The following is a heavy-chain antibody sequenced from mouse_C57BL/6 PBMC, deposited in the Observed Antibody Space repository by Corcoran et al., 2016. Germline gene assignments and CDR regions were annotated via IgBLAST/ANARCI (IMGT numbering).Heavy chain of an antibody. CDR3: ARVDYDFPFAY. D-gene: IGHD2-4*01. CDR2: ISYDGSN. V-gene: IGHV3-6*01. Sequence: DVQLQESGPGLVKPSQSLSLTCSVTGYSITSGYYWNWIRQFPGNKLEWMGYISYDGSNNYNPSLKNRISITRDTSKNQFLLKLNSVTTEDTATYYCARVDYDFPFAYWGQGTLVTVSA. CDR1: GYSITSGYY. J-gene: IGHJ3*01.